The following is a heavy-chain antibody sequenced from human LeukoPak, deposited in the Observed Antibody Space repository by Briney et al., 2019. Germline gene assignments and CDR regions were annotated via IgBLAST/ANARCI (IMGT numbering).Heavy chain of an antibody. CDR1: GFTFSSSS. V-gene: IGHV3-21*01. CDR2: ISNSGNYI. CDR3: ARELDAAAPFDY. J-gene: IGHJ4*02. D-gene: IGHD2-2*01. Sequence: KPGGSLRLSCAASGFTFSSSSMNWVRQAPGKGLEWVSSISNSGNYIFYADSVKGRFTISRDNAKNSLYLQMNSLRAEDTAVYYCARELDAAAPFDYWGQGTLVTVSP.